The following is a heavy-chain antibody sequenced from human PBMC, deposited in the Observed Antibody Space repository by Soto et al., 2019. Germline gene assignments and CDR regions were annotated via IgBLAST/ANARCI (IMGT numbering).Heavy chain of an antibody. D-gene: IGHD6-19*01. CDR3: ARPRAPSSGWYPAQYYYYGMDV. CDR2: ISSSSSYI. V-gene: IGHV3-21*01. Sequence: GGSLTLSCAASGFTFSSYSMNWVRQAPGKGLEWVSSISSSSSYIYYADSVKGRFTISRDNAKNSLYLQMNSLRAEDTAVYYCARPRAPSSGWYPAQYYYYGMDVWGQGTTVTVSS. CDR1: GFTFSSYS. J-gene: IGHJ6*02.